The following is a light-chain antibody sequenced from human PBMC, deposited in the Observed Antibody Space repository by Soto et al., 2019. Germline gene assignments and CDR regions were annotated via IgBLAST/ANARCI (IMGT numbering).Light chain of an antibody. Sequence: QSVLTQSPSASASLGASVKLTCTLSSGHSTYAIAWHQQQPQKGPRFLMKLNSDGSHRRGDGFPDRFSGSSSGAERYLTIARIQSEDEADYYCQTWGTGFRVFGGGTKVTVL. CDR2: LNSDGSH. V-gene: IGLV4-69*01. CDR3: QTWGTGFRV. CDR1: SGHSTYA. J-gene: IGLJ2*01.